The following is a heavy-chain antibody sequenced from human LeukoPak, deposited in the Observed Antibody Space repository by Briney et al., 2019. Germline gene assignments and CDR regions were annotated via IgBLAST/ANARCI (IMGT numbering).Heavy chain of an antibody. Sequence: ASVKVSCKASVYAFTSYGISWVRQAPGQGLEWMGWISAYNGNTNYAQKLQGRVTMTTDTSTSTAYMELRSLRSDDTVVYDCARARFREFDFDYWGQGALVTVSS. CDR3: ARARFREFDFDY. V-gene: IGHV1-18*01. CDR2: ISAYNGNT. CDR1: VYAFTSYG. J-gene: IGHJ4*02. D-gene: IGHD3-10*01.